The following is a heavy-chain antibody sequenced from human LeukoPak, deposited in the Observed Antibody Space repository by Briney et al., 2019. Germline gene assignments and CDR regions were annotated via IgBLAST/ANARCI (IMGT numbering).Heavy chain of an antibody. CDR1: GIILRSYS. V-gene: IGHV3-21*04. CDR3: AKSPYYDYSNPDY. D-gene: IGHD3-16*01. J-gene: IGHJ4*02. CDR2: ISSSSSYI. Sequence: GGSLRLSCVASGIILRSYSMNWVRQAPGKGLEWVSSISSSSSYIYYADSVKGRFTISRDNAKNTLYLQMNSLSAEDTAVYYCAKSPYYDYSNPDYWGQGTLVTVSS.